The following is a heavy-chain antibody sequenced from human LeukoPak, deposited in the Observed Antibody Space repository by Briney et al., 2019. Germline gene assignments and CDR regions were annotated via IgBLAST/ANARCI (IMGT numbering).Heavy chain of an antibody. V-gene: IGHV3-74*01. CDR1: GFTFSSHW. D-gene: IGHD3-10*01. CDR2: ISENRYTT. CDR3: ARDIVIGSGSCLD. Sequence: PGGSLRLSCAASGFTFSSHWMHWVRQAPGKGLVWVSRISENRYTTNYADSVKGRFTIFRDNAKNTVYLQMNSLRVEDTAVYYCARDIVIGSGSCLDWGQGTLVTVSS. J-gene: IGHJ4*02.